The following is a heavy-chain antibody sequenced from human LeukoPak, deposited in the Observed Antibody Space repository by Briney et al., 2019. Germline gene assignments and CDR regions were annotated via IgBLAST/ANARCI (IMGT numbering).Heavy chain of an antibody. CDR2: IGSSSSYI. D-gene: IGHD5-12*01. V-gene: IGHV3-21*01. CDR3: ARVGGYSGYDLAFEHYYYYMDV. Sequence: GGSLRLSCGASGFTFSSYSMNWVRQAPGKGLEWVSSIGSSSSYIYYADSVKGRFTISRDNAKNSLYLQMNSLSAEDTAVYYGARVGGYSGYDLAFEHYYYYMDVWGKGTTVTVPS. CDR1: GFTFSSYS. J-gene: IGHJ6*03.